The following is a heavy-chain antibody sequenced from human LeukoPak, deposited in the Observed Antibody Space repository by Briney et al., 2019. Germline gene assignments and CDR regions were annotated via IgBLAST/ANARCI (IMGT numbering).Heavy chain of an antibody. CDR2: MNPHRDNT. CDR1: GYTFPSYD. Sequence: GASVKVSCKASGYTFPSYDINWVRQASGQALAWMGWMNPHRDNTGYTQKFQGRVTIPRNTSISTAYMELSSLRSEDTAVYYCARVGIVFRGFHSVVRGGYWFDPWGQGTLVTVSS. J-gene: IGHJ5*02. CDR3: ARVGIVFRGFHSVVRGGYWFDP. V-gene: IGHV1-8*03. D-gene: IGHD3-10*01.